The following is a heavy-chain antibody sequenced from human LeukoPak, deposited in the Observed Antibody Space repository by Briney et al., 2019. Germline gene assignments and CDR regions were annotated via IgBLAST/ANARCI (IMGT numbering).Heavy chain of an antibody. CDR2: IFYSGST. Sequence: SETLSLTCTVSGGSISSSSYYWGWIRQPPGKGLEWIGSIFYSGSTYYNPSLKSPVSISVDTSKNQFSLKLSSVTAADTAVYYCARVSSSSRPNFDYWGQGTLVTVSS. V-gene: IGHV4-39*01. J-gene: IGHJ4*02. CDR3: ARVSSSSRPNFDY. CDR1: GGSISSSSYY. D-gene: IGHD6-6*01.